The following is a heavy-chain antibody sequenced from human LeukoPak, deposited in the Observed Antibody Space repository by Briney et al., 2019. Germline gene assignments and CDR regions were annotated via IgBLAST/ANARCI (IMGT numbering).Heavy chain of an antibody. CDR3: ARPGYSGYDYYFDY. D-gene: IGHD5-12*01. V-gene: IGHV3-48*03. CDR2: ISSSGSTI. J-gene: IGHJ4*02. Sequence: PGGSLRLSCAASGFTFSSYAMNWVRQAPGKGLEWVSYISSSGSTIYYADSVKGRFTISRDNAKNSLYLQMNSLRAEDTAVYYCARPGYSGYDYYFDYWGQGTLVTVSS. CDR1: GFTFSSYA.